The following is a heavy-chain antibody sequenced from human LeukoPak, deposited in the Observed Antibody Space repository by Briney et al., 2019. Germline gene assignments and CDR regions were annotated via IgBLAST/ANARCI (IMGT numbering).Heavy chain of an antibody. Sequence: SETLSLTCTVSGGSISSGDYYWSWIRQPPGKGLEWIGEINHSGSTNYNPSLKSRVIISVDTSKNQFSLKLRSVTAADTAVYHCARHYSSGWDFDYWGQGTLVTVSS. CDR3: ARHYSSGWDFDY. CDR2: INHSGST. V-gene: IGHV4-39*01. CDR1: GGSISSGDYY. J-gene: IGHJ4*02. D-gene: IGHD6-19*01.